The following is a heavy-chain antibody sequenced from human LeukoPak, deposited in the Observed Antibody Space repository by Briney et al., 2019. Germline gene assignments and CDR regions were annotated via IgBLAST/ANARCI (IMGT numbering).Heavy chain of an antibody. CDR1: GYTFTSYG. J-gene: IGHJ4*02. D-gene: IGHD5-24*01. CDR2: ISAYNGNT. CDR3: ARDQGYNPPPGFDY. V-gene: IGHV1-18*01. Sequence: ASVKVSCTASGYTFTSYGISWVRQAPGQGLEWMGWISAYNGNTNYAQKLQGRVTITTDTSTSTAYMELRSLRSDDTAVYYCARDQGYNPPPGFDYWGQGTLVTVSS.